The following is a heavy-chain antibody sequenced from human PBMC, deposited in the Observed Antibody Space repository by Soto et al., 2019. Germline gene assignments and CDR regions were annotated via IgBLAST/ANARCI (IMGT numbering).Heavy chain of an antibody. V-gene: IGHV4-30-2*01. CDR2: ICHSGST. Sequence: QLQLQESGSGLVKPSQTLSLTCAVSGGSISSGGYSWSWIRQPPGKGLEWIGYICHSGSTYYNPSLKSRVIISVDRSMHHCSLELSSVTAADTAVYYCARWGSAWYYFDYWGQGTLVTVSS. CDR1: GGSISSGGYS. CDR3: ARWGSAWYYFDY. D-gene: IGHD3-16*01. J-gene: IGHJ4*02.